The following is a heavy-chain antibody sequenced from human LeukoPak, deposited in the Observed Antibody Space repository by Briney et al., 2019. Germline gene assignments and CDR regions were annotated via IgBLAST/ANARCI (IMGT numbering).Heavy chain of an antibody. CDR3: VRDMWHIVVVTGGGWFDP. CDR1: GGSMTVGAYF. CDR2: VYQCGNT. D-gene: IGHD2-21*02. J-gene: IGHJ5*02. Sequence: SQTLSLTCSVSGGSMTVGAYFWSWIRQLPGKGLEWIGYVYQCGNTYYNPSLKSRLNISIDTSRNQFSLQLTSVTAADTGVYYCVRDMWHIVVVTGGGWFDPWGHGTLVTVSS. V-gene: IGHV4-30-4*01.